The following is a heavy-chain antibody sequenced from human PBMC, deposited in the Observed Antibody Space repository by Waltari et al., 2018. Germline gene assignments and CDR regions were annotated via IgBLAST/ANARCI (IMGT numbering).Heavy chain of an antibody. CDR2: ISGSGGST. CDR3: AKDPIAVAGKDY. D-gene: IGHD6-19*01. Sequence: EVQLLESGGGLVQPGGSLRLSCAASGFPFSSYAMTWVRQAPGKGLEWVSAISGSGGSTYYADSVKGRFTISRDNSKNTLYLQMNSLRAEDTAVYYCAKDPIAVAGKDYWGQGTLVTVSS. V-gene: IGHV3-23*01. CDR1: GFPFSSYA. J-gene: IGHJ4*02.